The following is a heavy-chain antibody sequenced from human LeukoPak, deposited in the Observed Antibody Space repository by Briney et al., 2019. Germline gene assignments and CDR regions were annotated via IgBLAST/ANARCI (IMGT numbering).Heavy chain of an antibody. Sequence: SETLSLTCTVFGGSISSYYWSWIRQPPGKGLEGIGYIYYSGSTNYNPSLKSRVTISVDTSKNQFSLKLSSVTAADAAVYYCAGNYYDSSGPFSWSQGTLVTVSS. V-gene: IGHV4-59*01. D-gene: IGHD3-22*01. CDR1: GGSISSYY. J-gene: IGHJ4*02. CDR2: IYYSGST. CDR3: AGNYYDSSGPFS.